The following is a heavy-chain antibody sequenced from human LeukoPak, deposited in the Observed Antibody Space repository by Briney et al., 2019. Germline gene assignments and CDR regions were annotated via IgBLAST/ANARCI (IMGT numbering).Heavy chain of an antibody. CDR2: MNPNGGNT. J-gene: IGHJ6*03. V-gene: IGHV1-8*01. CDR3: ARSVGATNYYYYMDV. Sequence: GASVKVSCKASGYTFTSYDINWVRQATGQGLEWMGWMNPNGGNTGYAQKFQGRVTMTRNTSISTAYMELSSLRSEDTAVYYCARSVGATNYYYYMDVWGKGTTVTVSS. D-gene: IGHD1-26*01. CDR1: GYTFTSYD.